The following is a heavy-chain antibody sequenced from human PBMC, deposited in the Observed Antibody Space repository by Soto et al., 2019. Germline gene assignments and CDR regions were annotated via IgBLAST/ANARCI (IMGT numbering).Heavy chain of an antibody. Sequence: QVQLVQSGAEVKKPGASVKVSCKASGYTFTGYGISWVRQAPGQGLEWMGWISAYNGNTNYAQKLQGRVTMTTDTSTSTAYMELRSLRSDDTAVYYCAREGSVVVVAGPFYYYYGMDVWGQGTTVTVSS. J-gene: IGHJ6*02. CDR1: GYTFTGYG. V-gene: IGHV1-18*04. CDR3: AREGSVVVVAGPFYYYYGMDV. CDR2: ISAYNGNT. D-gene: IGHD2-15*01.